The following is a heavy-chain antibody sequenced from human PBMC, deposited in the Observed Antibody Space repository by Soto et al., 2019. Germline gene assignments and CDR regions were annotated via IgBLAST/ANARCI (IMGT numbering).Heavy chain of an antibody. CDR1: GGSFSGYC. Sequence: PSETLSLTCAVYGGSFSGYCWSWIRQPPGKGLEWIGEINHSGSTNYNPSLKSRVTISVDTSKNQFSLKLSSVTAADTAVYYCARGQGRSSSPFPFDYWGQGTLVTVSS. D-gene: IGHD6-6*01. CDR3: ARGQGRSSSPFPFDY. V-gene: IGHV4-34*01. CDR2: INHSGST. J-gene: IGHJ4*02.